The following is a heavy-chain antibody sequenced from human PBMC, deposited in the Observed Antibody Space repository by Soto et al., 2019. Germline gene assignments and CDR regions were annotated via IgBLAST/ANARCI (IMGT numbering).Heavy chain of an antibody. CDR1: GGSMSSSNYY. CDR3: AGLIYCKATRYLFDF. J-gene: IGHJ4*02. D-gene: IGHD2-15*01. Sequence: PETLSLTCTVSGGSMSSSNYYWGWIRQPPGKGLEWIGSIHYSGSTYYNPSLKSRVTISEDTSKNQFSLKLSSVTAADTAVFYFAGLIYCKATRYLFDFWGQGTLVTVSS. CDR2: IHYSGST. V-gene: IGHV4-39*01.